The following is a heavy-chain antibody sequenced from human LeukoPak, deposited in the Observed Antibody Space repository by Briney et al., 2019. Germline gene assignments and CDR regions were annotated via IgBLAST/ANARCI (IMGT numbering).Heavy chain of an antibody. CDR2: ISAYNGNT. CDR3: ASSVGATWTGDAFDI. D-gene: IGHD1-26*01. J-gene: IGHJ3*02. V-gene: IGHV1-18*01. Sequence: ASVKVSCKASGYTFTSYGISWVRQAPGQGLEWMVWISAYNGNTNYAQKLQGRVTMTTDTSTSTAYMELRSLRSDDTAVYYCASSVGATWTGDAFDIWGQGTMVAVSS. CDR1: GYTFTSYG.